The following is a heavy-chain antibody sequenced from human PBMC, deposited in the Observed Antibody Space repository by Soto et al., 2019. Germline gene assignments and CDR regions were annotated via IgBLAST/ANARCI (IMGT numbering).Heavy chain of an antibody. CDR3: ARRRYCGYDCYHKHYYGMDV. J-gene: IGHJ6*02. D-gene: IGHD2-21*01. CDR2: IITVLGTT. Sequence: QVQLVQSGAELKKTGSSVKVSCRASGDTFSSYAVNWVRQAPGRGLEWMGRIITVLGTTDYAQNFKGRLTITAENSTKTVYMELSSLRSEDKAVYYCARRRYCGYDCYHKHYYGMDVWGQGTTVTVAS. CDR1: GDTFSSYA. V-gene: IGHV1-69*08.